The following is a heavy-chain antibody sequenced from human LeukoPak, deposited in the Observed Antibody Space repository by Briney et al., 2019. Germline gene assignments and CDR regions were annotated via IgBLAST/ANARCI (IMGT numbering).Heavy chain of an antibody. D-gene: IGHD5-24*01. CDR2: IYFSGST. Sequence: SETLSLTCTVSGVSISSYYWSWIRQPPGKGLEWIGYIYFSGSTNYNPSLRSRVTVSVDTSKNQFSLKLSSVTAADTAVYYCAREDGYYFDYWGQGIPVTVSS. CDR3: AREDGYYFDY. V-gene: IGHV4-59*01. CDR1: GVSISSYY. J-gene: IGHJ4*02.